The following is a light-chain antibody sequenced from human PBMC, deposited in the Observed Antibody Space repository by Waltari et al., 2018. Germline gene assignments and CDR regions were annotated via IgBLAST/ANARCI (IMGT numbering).Light chain of an antibody. Sequence: DLQMTQSPSSLSASVGDRVTITSRASQSISSYLNWYQQKPGKAPKLLIYAASSVQSGVPSRFSGSGSGTDFTLTISSLQPEDFATYYCQQSYSTPPAFGQGTKVEIK. V-gene: IGKV1-39*01. CDR2: AAS. CDR1: QSISSY. CDR3: QQSYSTPPA. J-gene: IGKJ1*01.